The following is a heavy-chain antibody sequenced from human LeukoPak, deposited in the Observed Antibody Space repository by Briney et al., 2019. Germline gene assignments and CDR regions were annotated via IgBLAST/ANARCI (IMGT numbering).Heavy chain of an antibody. CDR1: GYSITSGYY. CDR3: ASQEVVVTQFDY. J-gene: IGHJ4*02. V-gene: IGHV4-38-2*02. D-gene: IGHD3-22*01. CDR2: IYYSGST. Sequence: SETLSLTCTVSGYSITSGYYWGWIRQPPGKGLEWIGYIYYSGSTNYNPSLKSRVTISVDTSKNQFSLKLSSVTAADTAVYYCASQEVVVTQFDYWGQGTLVTVSS.